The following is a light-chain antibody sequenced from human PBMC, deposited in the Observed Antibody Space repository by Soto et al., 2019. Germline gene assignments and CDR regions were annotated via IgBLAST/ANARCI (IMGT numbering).Light chain of an antibody. V-gene: IGKV1-27*01. Sequence: DIQVTQYPSSLSASVGDRVTITCRASQGMKNYLAWYQQKPGEIPKLLIYAASTLESGIPPRFSGSGSGTDFTPTINNLQPEDVATYYCQRYYNAPFTFGGGTKVEIK. CDR3: QRYYNAPFT. CDR1: QGMKNY. J-gene: IGKJ4*01. CDR2: AAS.